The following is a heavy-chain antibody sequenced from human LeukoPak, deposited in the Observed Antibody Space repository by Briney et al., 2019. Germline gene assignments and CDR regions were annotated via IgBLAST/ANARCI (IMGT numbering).Heavy chain of an antibody. Sequence: SVKVSCKASGGTFSSYAISWVRQAPGQGLEWMGGIVPIFGTANYAQKFQGRVTITADESTSTAYMELSSLRSEDTAVYYCARAYYYDSSGYYPDAFDIWGQGTMVTVSS. CDR3: ARAYYYDSSGYYPDAFDI. J-gene: IGHJ3*02. V-gene: IGHV1-69*13. D-gene: IGHD3-22*01. CDR2: IVPIFGTA. CDR1: GGTFSSYA.